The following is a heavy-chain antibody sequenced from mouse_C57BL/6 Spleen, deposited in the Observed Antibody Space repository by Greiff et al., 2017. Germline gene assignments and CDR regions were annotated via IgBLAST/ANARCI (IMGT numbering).Heavy chain of an antibody. J-gene: IGHJ2*01. V-gene: IGHV1-61*01. CDR2: IYPSDSET. CDR1: GYTFTSYW. CDR3: ARDGLYYFDY. Sequence: QQPGAELVRPGSSVKLSCKASGYTFTSYWMDWVKQRPGQGLEWIGNIYPSDSETHYNQKFKDKATLTVDKSSSTAYMQLSSLTSEDSAVYYCARDGLYYFDYWGQGTTLTVSS.